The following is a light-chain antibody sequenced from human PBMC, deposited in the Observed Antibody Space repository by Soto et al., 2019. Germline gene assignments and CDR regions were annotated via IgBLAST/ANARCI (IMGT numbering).Light chain of an antibody. J-gene: IGKJ2*01. Sequence: DIQMTQSPSTLSASVGDRVTITCRASQSISSWLAWYQQKPGKAPKLLIYKSSSLESGVPARFSGSGSGTEFTLTISSLQPDDFATYFCQQYNSYPYTFGQGTKLEIK. V-gene: IGKV1-5*03. CDR3: QQYNSYPYT. CDR1: QSISSW. CDR2: KSS.